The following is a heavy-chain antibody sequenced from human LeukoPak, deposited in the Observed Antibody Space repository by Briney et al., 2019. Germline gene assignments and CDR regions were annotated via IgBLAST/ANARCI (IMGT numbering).Heavy chain of an antibody. CDR1: GGSFSGYY. V-gene: IGHV4-34*01. J-gene: IGHJ5*02. Sequence: SETLSLTCAVYGGSFSGYYWSWIRQPPGKVLEWIGEINHSGSTNYNPSLKSRVTISVDTSKNQFSLKLTSVTAADTAVYYCARGGGYNWFDPWGQGTLVTVSS. CDR3: ARGGGYNWFDP. CDR2: INHSGST.